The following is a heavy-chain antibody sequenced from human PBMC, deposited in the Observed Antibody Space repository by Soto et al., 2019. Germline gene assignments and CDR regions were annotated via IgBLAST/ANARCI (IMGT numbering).Heavy chain of an antibody. CDR2: IYDNGIT. CDR3: ARTYDSNGYANEFDS. Sequence: VVLQESGPGLVKPSETLSLTCSVSGRSITSYYWSWVRQPPGKGLEWIGYIYDNGITSQHPSLKSRVTMSADTSQNQFSLKLTSVTGADTAVYYCARTYDSNGYANEFDSWGQGILVTVTS. V-gene: IGHV4-59*12. D-gene: IGHD3-22*01. CDR1: GRSITSYY. J-gene: IGHJ4*02.